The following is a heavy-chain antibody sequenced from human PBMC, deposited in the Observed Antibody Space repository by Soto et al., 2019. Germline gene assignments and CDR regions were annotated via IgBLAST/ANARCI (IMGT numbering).Heavy chain of an antibody. CDR2: IYYSGST. V-gene: IGHV4-31*03. D-gene: IGHD6-13*01. CDR3: ARGAAAGPFDY. Sequence: SETLSLTCTVSGGSISSGGYYWSWIRQHPGKGLEWIGYIYYSGSTYYNPSLKSRVTISVDTSKNQFSLKLSSVTAADTAVYYCARGAAAGPFDYWGQGTLVTVSS. J-gene: IGHJ4*02. CDR1: GGSISSGGYY.